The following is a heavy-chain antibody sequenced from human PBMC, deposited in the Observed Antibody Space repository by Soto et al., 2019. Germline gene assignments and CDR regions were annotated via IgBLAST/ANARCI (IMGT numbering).Heavy chain of an antibody. CDR3: ASRNGPGEVDAFDI. V-gene: IGHV3-49*04. J-gene: IGHJ3*02. CDR1: GFPFSGYA. Sequence: GGSLRLSCAASGFPFSGYAMSWVRQDPGKGLEWVGFIRYKAYGGTKEYAASVKCRFTIQRDDSKSIAYLQINSLKTKDTALYYWASRNGPGEVDAFDIWGQGTMVTASS. CDR2: IRYKAYGGTK. D-gene: IGHD3-16*01.